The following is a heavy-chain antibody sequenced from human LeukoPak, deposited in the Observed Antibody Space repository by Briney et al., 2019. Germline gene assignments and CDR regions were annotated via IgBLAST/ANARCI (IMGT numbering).Heavy chain of an antibody. J-gene: IGHJ4*02. V-gene: IGHV3-30*03. Sequence: PGRSLRLSCAASGFTFSNYAMHWVRQAPGKGLEWVAVISYDGTNRYYADSVRGRFTISRDNSKNTLYLQMNSLRAEDTAVYYCARGYYDSSGHDYWGQGTLVTVSS. CDR2: ISYDGTNR. D-gene: IGHD3-22*01. CDR3: ARGYYDSSGHDY. CDR1: GFTFSNYA.